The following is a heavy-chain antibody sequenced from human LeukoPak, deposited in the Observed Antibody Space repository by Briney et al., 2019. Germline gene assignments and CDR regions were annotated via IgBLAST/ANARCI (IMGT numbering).Heavy chain of an antibody. CDR2: IYSGGST. D-gene: IGHD3-9*01. CDR1: GFTVSSNY. CDR3: ARVRYDILTGQYLSTYYFDY. V-gene: IGHV3-53*01. Sequence: GGSLRLSCAASGFTVSSNYMSWVRQAPGKGLEWVSVIYSGGSTYYADSVKGRFTISRDNSKNTLYLQMNSLRAEDTAVYYCARVRYDILTGQYLSTYYFDYSGQGTLVTVSS. J-gene: IGHJ4*02.